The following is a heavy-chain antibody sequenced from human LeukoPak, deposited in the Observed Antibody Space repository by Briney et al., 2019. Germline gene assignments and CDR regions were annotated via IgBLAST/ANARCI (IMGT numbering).Heavy chain of an antibody. J-gene: IGHJ4*02. D-gene: IGHD5-12*01. CDR1: AFTFSTNG. CDR3: TKSRISFSGQADQ. V-gene: IGHV3-48*04. CDR2: PSSSSASI. Sequence: QPAGSLRFSCAASAFTFSTNGMTWLRQAPGKGLEWILYPSSSSASIKYADSVKGRFTSSRDNAKISVYLQMNSLRAEDTAVYYCTKSRISFSGQADQWGQGTVDTVSS.